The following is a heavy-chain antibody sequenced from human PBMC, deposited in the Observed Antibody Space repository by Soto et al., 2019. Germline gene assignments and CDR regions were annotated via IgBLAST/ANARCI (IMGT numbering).Heavy chain of an antibody. D-gene: IGHD2-15*01. J-gene: IGHJ4*02. CDR2: ISGSGGST. Sequence: GGSLRLSCAASGFNFSSYAMSWVRQEPGKGMEWVAAISGSGGSTYYADSVKGRFTISRENSKNTLYLQMNSLRAEDAAVYYCAKDLVGSNADYYDYWGQGTLVTVSS. CDR1: GFNFSSYA. V-gene: IGHV3-23*01. CDR3: AKDLVGSNADYYDY.